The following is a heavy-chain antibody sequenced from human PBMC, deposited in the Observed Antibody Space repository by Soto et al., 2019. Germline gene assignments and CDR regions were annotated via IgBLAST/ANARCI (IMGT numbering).Heavy chain of an antibody. CDR3: AREAYGGYLDY. D-gene: IGHD2-15*01. Sequence: SVKVSCKASGGTFSSYAISWVRQAPGQGLEWMGGIIPIFGTANYAQKFQGRVTITADESTSTAYMELSRLRSDDTAVYYCAREAYGGYLDYWGQGTLVTVSS. CDR1: GGTFSSYA. J-gene: IGHJ4*02. V-gene: IGHV1-69*13. CDR2: IIPIFGTA.